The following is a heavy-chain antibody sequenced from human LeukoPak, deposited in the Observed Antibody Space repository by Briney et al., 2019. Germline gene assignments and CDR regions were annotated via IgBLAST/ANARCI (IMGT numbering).Heavy chain of an antibody. D-gene: IGHD6-13*01. CDR1: GFTFSSYA. CDR2: IWYDGSNK. CDR3: ARGQGSSWLYPPDRYFDY. J-gene: IGHJ4*02. Sequence: GGSLRLSCSASGFTFSSYAMSWVRQAPGKGLEWVAVIWYDGSNKYYADSVKGRFTISRDNSKNTLYLQMNSLRAEDTAVYYCARGQGSSWLYPPDRYFDYWGQGTLVTVSS. V-gene: IGHV3-33*08.